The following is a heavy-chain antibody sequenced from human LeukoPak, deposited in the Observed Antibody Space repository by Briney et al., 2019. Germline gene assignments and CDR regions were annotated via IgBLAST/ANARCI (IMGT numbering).Heavy chain of an antibody. CDR3: ARRATMVRGVIICFTHFGPFDY. CDR1: GGTFSSYA. CDR2: IIHIFGTA. Sequence: ASVKVSCKASGGTFSSYAITWVRPAPGQGLEWMGGIIHIFGTANYAQKFQGRVTITADESTSTAYMELSSLRSEDTAVYYCARRATMVRGVIICFTHFGPFDYWGQGTRVTVSS. D-gene: IGHD3-10*01. J-gene: IGHJ4*02. V-gene: IGHV1-69*01.